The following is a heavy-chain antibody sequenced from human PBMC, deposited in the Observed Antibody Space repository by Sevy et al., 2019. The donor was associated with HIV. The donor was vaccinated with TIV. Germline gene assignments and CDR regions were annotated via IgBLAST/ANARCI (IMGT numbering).Heavy chain of an antibody. CDR1: GYTFTSYW. J-gene: IGHJ4*02. CDR3: ARGDYYGSGSPSDYFDY. V-gene: IGHV5-51*01. D-gene: IGHD3-10*01. CDR2: IYPGDSDT. Sequence: GESLKISCKGSGYTFTSYWIGWVRQMPGKGLEWMGIIYPGDSDTRYRPSFQGQVTISADKSISTAYLQWSSLKASDTAMSYCARGDYYGSGSPSDYFDYWGQGTLVTVSS.